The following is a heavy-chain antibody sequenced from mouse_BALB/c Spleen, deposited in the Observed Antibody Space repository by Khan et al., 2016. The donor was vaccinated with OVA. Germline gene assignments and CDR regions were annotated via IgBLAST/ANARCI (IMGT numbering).Heavy chain of an antibody. CDR1: GFSLTRYG. CDR2: IWSDGST. CDR3: ARGFDGYSSLNAMDY. V-gene: IGHV2-6*02. D-gene: IGHD2-3*01. J-gene: IGHJ4*01. Sequence: QVQLKESGPGLVAPSQSLSITCTVSGFSLTRYGVHWVRQPPGKGLEWLVVIWSDGSTNYNSVLKSRLSISKDNSKSQVFLKMHSLQTDDTAIYYCARGFDGYSSLNAMDYWGQGTSVTVSS.